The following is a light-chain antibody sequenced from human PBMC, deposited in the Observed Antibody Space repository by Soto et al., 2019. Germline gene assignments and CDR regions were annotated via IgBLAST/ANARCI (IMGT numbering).Light chain of an antibody. V-gene: IGLV2-14*01. CDR3: SSYTSSSTPVV. Sequence: QSVLTQPASVSGSPGQSITISCSGTTSDVGGYNYVSWYQQHPGKAPKLMIYDVSNRPSGVSNRFSGSKSGNTAFLTISGLQAEDEADYYCSSYTSSSTPVVFGGGTKQTVL. CDR1: TSDVGGYNY. J-gene: IGLJ2*01. CDR2: DVS.